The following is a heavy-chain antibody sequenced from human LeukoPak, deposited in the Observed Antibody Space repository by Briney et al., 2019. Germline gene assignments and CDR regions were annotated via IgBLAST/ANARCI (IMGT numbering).Heavy chain of an antibody. Sequence: AASVKVSCKASGYTFTSYYMHWVRQAPGQGLEWMGIINPSGGSTSYAQKFQGRVTMTRDTSTSTVYMELSSLRSEDTAVYYCARGGTNYDSSGYPLFDYWGQGTLVTVSS. CDR3: ARGGTNYDSSGYPLFDY. CDR2: INPSGGST. V-gene: IGHV1-46*01. J-gene: IGHJ4*02. D-gene: IGHD3-22*01. CDR1: GYTFTSYY.